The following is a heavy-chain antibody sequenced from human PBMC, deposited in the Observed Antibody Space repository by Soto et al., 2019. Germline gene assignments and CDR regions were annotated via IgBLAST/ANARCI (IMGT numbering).Heavy chain of an antibody. D-gene: IGHD5-12*01. CDR1: GFTFRNYA. CDR2: ISGSVGTT. Sequence: PGVSLRLSCAASGFTFRNYAMSWVRQAPGKGLEWVSAISGSVGTTFYADSVKGRFTISRDNSKNTLYLQMNSLRAEDTAVYYCAKGGVEMATIDYYFDYWGQGTLVIVSS. V-gene: IGHV3-23*01. J-gene: IGHJ4*02. CDR3: AKGGVEMATIDYYFDY.